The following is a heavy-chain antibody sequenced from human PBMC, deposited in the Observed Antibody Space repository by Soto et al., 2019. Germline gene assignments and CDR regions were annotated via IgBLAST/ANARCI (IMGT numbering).Heavy chain of an antibody. CDR2: SRDKPQGYST. CDR1: GFTLSDHY. D-gene: IGHD3-22*01. V-gene: IGHV3-72*01. J-gene: IGHJ4*02. Sequence: GGSLRLSCAVSGFTLSDHYIDWVRQAPGKGLEWVGRSRDKPQGYSTAYAASVKGRFTTSRDESKNSAYLQMNSLKTEDTAVYYCVRATYFSDSSGYTRYLDYWGQGTLVTVSS. CDR3: VRATYFSDSSGYTRYLDY.